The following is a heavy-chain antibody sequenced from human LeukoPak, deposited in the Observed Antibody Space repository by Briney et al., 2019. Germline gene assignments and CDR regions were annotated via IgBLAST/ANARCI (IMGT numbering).Heavy chain of an antibody. Sequence: GASVKVSCKASGYTFTGYYMHWVRQAPGQGLERMGWINPNSGGTNYAQKFQGRVTMTRDTSISTAYMELSRLRSDDTAVYYCARDIGPTFDYYYGMDVWGQGTTVTVSS. J-gene: IGHJ6*02. CDR2: INPNSGGT. V-gene: IGHV1-2*02. CDR3: ARDIGPTFDYYYGMDV. D-gene: IGHD3-16*02. CDR1: GYTFTGYY.